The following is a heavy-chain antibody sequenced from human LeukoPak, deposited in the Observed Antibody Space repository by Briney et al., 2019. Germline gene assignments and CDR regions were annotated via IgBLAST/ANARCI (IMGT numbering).Heavy chain of an antibody. J-gene: IGHJ4*02. D-gene: IGHD2-15*01. V-gene: IGHV3-74*03. Sequence: PGGSLRLSCAASGFTFSNYWMHWVRQAPGKGLVWVSHINTDGSRKTYADSVKGRFTISRDNAKNTLYLQMNSLRADDTAVYYCAREGRGIDYWGQGTLVTVSS. CDR3: AREGRGIDY. CDR2: INTDGSRK. CDR1: GFTFSNYW.